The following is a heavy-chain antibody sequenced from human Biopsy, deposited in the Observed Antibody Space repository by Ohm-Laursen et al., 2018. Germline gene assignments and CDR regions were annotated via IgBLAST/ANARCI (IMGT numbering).Heavy chain of an antibody. CDR3: ARDSSRRAREGGMDV. CDR2: ISETSSHI. J-gene: IGHJ6*02. D-gene: IGHD6-6*01. CDR1: GFSVSGHD. Sequence: SLRLSCAASGFSVSGHDMNWVRQAPGKGLEWISYISETSSHIYDADSVRGRFTVARDIAKNSLYLQLTSLRVEDTAVYYCARDSSRRAREGGMDVWGQGTTVTVSS. V-gene: IGHV3-21*01.